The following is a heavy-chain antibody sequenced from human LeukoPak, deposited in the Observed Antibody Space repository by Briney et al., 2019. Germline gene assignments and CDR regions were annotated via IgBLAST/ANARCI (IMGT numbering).Heavy chain of an antibody. CDR1: GGSFSGYY. D-gene: IGHD2-15*01. CDR2: INHSGST. CDR3: ARARIRRSGGSCFDY. Sequence: SETLSLTXAVYGGSFSGYYWSWIRQPPGKGLEWIGEINHSGSTNYNPSLKSRVTISVDTSKNQSSLKLSSVTAADTAVYYCARARIRRSGGSCFDYWGQGTLVTVSS. J-gene: IGHJ4*02. V-gene: IGHV4-34*01.